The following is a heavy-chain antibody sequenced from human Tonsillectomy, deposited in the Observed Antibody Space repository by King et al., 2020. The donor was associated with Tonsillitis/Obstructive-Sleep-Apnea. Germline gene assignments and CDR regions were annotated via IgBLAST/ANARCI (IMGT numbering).Heavy chain of an antibody. J-gene: IGHJ4*02. CDR3: TRALSTAYLDS. Sequence: VQLVESGGGLVKPGGSLRLSCAASGFAFHYYTLEWVRQAPGKGLEWVSSIDGNGYNIYYADSVKGRFTVSRDNTKNALYLQMTSLRAEDTALYYCTRALSTAYLDSWGQGTLVTVSS. CDR1: GFAFHYYT. V-gene: IGHV3-21*01. CDR2: IDGNGYNI.